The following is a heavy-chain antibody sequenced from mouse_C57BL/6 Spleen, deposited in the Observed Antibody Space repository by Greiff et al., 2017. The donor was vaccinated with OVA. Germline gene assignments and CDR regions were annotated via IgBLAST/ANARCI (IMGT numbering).Heavy chain of an antibody. Sequence: EVKLVESGGGLVQPGGSLKLSCAASGFTFSDYYMYWVRQTPEKRLEWVAYISNGGGSTYYPDTVKGRFTISRDNAKNTLYLQMSRLKSEDTAMYYCARQGGGYGPMDYWGQGTSVTVSS. CDR1: GFTFSDYY. D-gene: IGHD2-10*02. J-gene: IGHJ4*01. CDR3: ARQGGGYGPMDY. V-gene: IGHV5-12*01. CDR2: ISNGGGST.